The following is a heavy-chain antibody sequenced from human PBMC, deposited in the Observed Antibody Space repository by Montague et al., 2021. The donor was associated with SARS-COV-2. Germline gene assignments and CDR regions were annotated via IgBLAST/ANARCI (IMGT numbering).Heavy chain of an antibody. CDR2: IHSGASYA. J-gene: IGHJ4*02. V-gene: IGHV3-23*03. Sequence: SLRLSCAASGFTFSSHDMTWVRQAPGKGLEWVSIIHSGASYASYAGSVKGRFTISRDNSKNTLYPQMNSLRAEDTAVYYCAKGVGQKSSAVDYWGQGTQVTVSS. D-gene: IGHD1-26*01. CDR1: GFTFSSHD. CDR3: AKGVGQKSSAVDY.